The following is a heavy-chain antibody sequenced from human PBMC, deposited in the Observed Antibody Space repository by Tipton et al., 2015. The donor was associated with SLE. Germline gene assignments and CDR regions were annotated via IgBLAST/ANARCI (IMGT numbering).Heavy chain of an antibody. CDR3: AGLLTLHDIDY. J-gene: IGHJ4*02. CDR1: GGSISSYY. CDR2: IYTSGST. V-gene: IGHV4-4*09. D-gene: IGHD3-9*01. Sequence: TLSLTCTVSGGSISSYYWSWIRQPPGKGLEWIGYIYTSGSTNYNPSLKSRVTISVDTSKNQFSLKLSSVTAADTAVYYCAGLLTLHDIDYWGQGTLVTVSS.